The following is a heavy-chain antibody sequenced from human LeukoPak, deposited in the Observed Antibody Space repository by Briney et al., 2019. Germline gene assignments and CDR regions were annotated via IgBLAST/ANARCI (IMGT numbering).Heavy chain of an antibody. Sequence: PSETLSLTCTVSGGSISSYYWSWIRQPPGKGLEWIGYIYTSGSTNYNPSLKSRVTISVDTSKNQFSLKLSSVTAADTAVYYCARLRWGYYYYMDAWGKGTTVTVSS. CDR2: IYTSGST. CDR3: ARLRWGYYYYMDA. D-gene: IGHD1-26*01. CDR1: GGSISSYY. J-gene: IGHJ6*03. V-gene: IGHV4-4*09.